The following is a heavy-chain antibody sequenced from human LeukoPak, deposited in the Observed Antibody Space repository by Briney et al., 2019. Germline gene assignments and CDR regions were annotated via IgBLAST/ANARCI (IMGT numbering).Heavy chain of an antibody. CDR2: IYSGGST. D-gene: IGHD6-19*01. CDR3: ARAKKAGTYHFDY. V-gene: IGHV3-53*01. J-gene: IGHJ4*02. CDR1: GFTVSSNY. Sequence: PGGSLRLSCAASGFTVSSNYMSWVRQAPGKGLEWVSVIYSGGSTYYADSVKGRFTISRDNSKNTLYLQMNSLRAEDTAVYYCARAKKAGTYHFDYWGQGTLVTVSS.